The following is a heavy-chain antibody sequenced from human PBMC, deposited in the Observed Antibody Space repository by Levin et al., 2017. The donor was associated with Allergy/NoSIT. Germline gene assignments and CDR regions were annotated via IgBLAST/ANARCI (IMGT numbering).Heavy chain of an antibody. CDR2: ISGSGGST. J-gene: IGHJ4*02. Sequence: QAGGSLRLSCAASGFTFSSYAMSWVRQAPGKGLEWVSAISGSGGSTYYADSVKGRFTISRDNSKNTLYLQMNSLRAEDTAVYYCAKGNRARDDYYYFDYWGQGTLVTVSS. V-gene: IGHV3-23*01. D-gene: IGHD5-12*01. CDR3: AKGNRARDDYYYFDY. CDR1: GFTFSSYA.